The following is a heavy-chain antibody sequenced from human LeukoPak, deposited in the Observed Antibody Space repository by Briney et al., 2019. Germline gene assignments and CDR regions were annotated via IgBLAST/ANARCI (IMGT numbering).Heavy chain of an antibody. CDR3: ARADTSYMGRSAFHI. Sequence: GASVKVSCKVSGGTFSSYTISWVRQAPGQGLEWMGRIIPLLDIAHYTQKFQGRVTITADKSTSTAYMELNSLTFEDTAVYTRARADTSYMGRSAFHIWGQGTLVTVSS. CDR1: GGTFSSYT. V-gene: IGHV1-69*02. CDR2: IIPLLDIA. J-gene: IGHJ3*02. D-gene: IGHD5-18*01.